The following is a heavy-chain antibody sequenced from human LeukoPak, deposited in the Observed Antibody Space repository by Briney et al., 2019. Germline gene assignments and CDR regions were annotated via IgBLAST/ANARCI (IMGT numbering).Heavy chain of an antibody. V-gene: IGHV3-66*01. D-gene: IGHD6-13*01. CDR3: ARGRTSSWKTPFDY. Sequence: PGGSLRLSCAASGFVFSRHSMNWVRQAPGKGLEWVSVVYSGGSTYYADSVKGRFTISRDNSKNTLYLQMNSLRAEDTAVYYCARGRTSSWKTPFDYWGQGTLVTVSS. CDR2: VYSGGST. J-gene: IGHJ4*02. CDR1: GFVFSRHS.